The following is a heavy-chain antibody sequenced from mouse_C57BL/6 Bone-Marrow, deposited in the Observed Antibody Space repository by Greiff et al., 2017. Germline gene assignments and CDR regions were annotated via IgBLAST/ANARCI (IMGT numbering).Heavy chain of an antibody. CDR1: GFTFSSYA. CDR3: ARERRYYGSSHWYFDV. Sequence: EVQLVESGGGLVKPGGSLKLSCAASGFTFSSYAMSWVRQTPDKRLEWVATISDGGSYTYYPDNVKGRFTISRDNAKNNRYLQMSHLKSEDTAMYYCARERRYYGSSHWYFDVWGTGTTVTVSS. V-gene: IGHV5-4*01. J-gene: IGHJ1*03. D-gene: IGHD1-1*01. CDR2: ISDGGSYT.